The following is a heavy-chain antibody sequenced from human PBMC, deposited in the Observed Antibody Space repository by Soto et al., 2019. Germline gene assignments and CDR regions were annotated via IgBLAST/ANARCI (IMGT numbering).Heavy chain of an antibody. Sequence: GRSLRLSCAASGLTFSSYAMSWVRQAPGKGLEWVSGVSATGGSTYYADSVKGRFTISRDNSKNTLYLQMNSLRAEDTAIYYCAKALFADFFDYWGQGTLVTVSS. D-gene: IGHD3-10*01. CDR2: VSATGGST. J-gene: IGHJ4*02. CDR1: GLTFSSYA. CDR3: AKALFADFFDY. V-gene: IGHV3-23*01.